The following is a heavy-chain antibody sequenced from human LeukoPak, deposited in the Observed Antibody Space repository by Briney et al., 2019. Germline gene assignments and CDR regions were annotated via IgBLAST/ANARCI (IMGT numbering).Heavy chain of an antibody. CDR2: IYGSGGSP. Sequence: GGSLRLSCEASGFTSGSHAMYWVRQAPAKGLEWVAGIYGSGGSPHYADSVKGRFTISRDNSKNTVYLQINSLRAEDTAVYFCGKTTVGYSSGQKPAWPVDYWGQGILVTVSS. D-gene: IGHD5-18*01. CDR3: GKTTVGYSSGQKPAWPVDY. CDR1: GFTSGSHA. V-gene: IGHV3-23*01. J-gene: IGHJ4*02.